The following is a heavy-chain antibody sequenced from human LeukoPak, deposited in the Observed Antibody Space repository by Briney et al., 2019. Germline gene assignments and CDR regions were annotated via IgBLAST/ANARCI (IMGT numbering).Heavy chain of an antibody. V-gene: IGHV3-23*01. CDR2: FSGSGGST. Sequence: GGSLRLSCAASGFTFSRYAMSWVRQAPGKGLEWVSAFSGSGGSTYYADSVKGRFTISRDNSKNTLYLQMNSLRAEDTAVYYCAKPSFVSWWLPRFDYWSQGTLVTVSS. CDR3: AKPSFVSWWLPRFDY. J-gene: IGHJ4*02. CDR1: GFTFSRYA. D-gene: IGHD2-8*02.